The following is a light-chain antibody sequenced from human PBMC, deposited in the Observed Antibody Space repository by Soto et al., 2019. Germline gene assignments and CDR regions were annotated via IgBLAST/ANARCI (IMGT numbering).Light chain of an antibody. Sequence: QPVLTQSPSASASLGASVKLTCTLSSGHSSYAIAWHQQQPEKGPRYLMNVNSDGSHSKGDGIPDRFSGSSSGAERYLTISSPQSEDEADYYCQTWGTGIVVFGGGTKVTVL. CDR3: QTWGTGIVV. CDR1: SGHSSYA. V-gene: IGLV4-69*01. J-gene: IGLJ2*01. CDR2: VNSDGSH.